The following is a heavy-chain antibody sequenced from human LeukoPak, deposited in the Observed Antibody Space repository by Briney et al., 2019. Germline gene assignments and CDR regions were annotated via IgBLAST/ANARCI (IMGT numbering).Heavy chain of an antibody. J-gene: IGHJ6*03. V-gene: IGHV4-4*07. D-gene: IGHD2-2*01. Sequence: SETLSLTCTVSGGSISSYYWSWIRQPAGKGLEWIGRIYTSGSTNYNPSLKSRVTMSVDTSKNQFSLKLSSVTAADTGVYYCSRERDGVVVVPAATLYYYYYMDVWGKGTTVTVSS. CDR1: GGSISSYY. CDR2: IYTSGST. CDR3: SRERDGVVVVPAATLYYYYYMDV.